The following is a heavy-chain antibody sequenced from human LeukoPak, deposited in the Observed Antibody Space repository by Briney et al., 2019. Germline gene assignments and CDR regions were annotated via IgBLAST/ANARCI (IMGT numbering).Heavy chain of an antibody. V-gene: IGHV1-8*01. D-gene: IGHD3-22*01. CDR2: INPNSGNT. CDR1: GYTFTSYD. Sequence: SVKVSRKASGYTFTSYDINWVRQATGQGLEWMGWINPNSGNTGYAQKFQGRVTMTRNTSISTAYMELSSLRSEDTAVYYCARYYYDSSGYYRLAHDAFDIWGQGTMVTVSS. J-gene: IGHJ3*02. CDR3: ARYYYDSSGYYRLAHDAFDI.